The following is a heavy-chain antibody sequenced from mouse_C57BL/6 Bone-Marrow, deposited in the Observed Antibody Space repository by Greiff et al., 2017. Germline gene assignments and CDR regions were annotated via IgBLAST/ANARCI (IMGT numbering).Heavy chain of an antibody. D-gene: IGHD3-2*02. CDR2: IDPANGNT. V-gene: IGHV14-3*01. J-gene: IGHJ3*01. Sequence: VQLQQSVAELVRPGASVKLSCTASGFNIKNTYMHWVKQRPEQGLEWIGRIDPANGNTKYAPKFQGKDTITADTSSNTAYLQLSSLTSEDTAIYYCASSPSSGLAWFAYWGQGTLVTVSA. CDR1: GFNIKNTY. CDR3: ASSPSSGLAWFAY.